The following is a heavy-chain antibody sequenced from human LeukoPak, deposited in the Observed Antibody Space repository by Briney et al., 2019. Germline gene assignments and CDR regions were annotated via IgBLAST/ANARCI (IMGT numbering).Heavy chain of an antibody. V-gene: IGHV3-23*01. Sequence: GGSLRLSCAASGFTFSNYAMSWVRQAPGKGLEWVSAFSGSGGSTYYADSVKGRFTISRDNSENTLYLQMYSLRVEDTAVYCCAKGDPSYLSPIDYWGQGTLVTVSS. D-gene: IGHD1-26*01. CDR1: GFTFSNYA. CDR3: AKGDPSYLSPIDY. CDR2: FSGSGGST. J-gene: IGHJ4*02.